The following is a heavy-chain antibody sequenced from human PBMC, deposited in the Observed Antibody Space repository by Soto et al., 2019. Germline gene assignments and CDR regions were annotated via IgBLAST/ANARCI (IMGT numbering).Heavy chain of an antibody. V-gene: IGHV1-8*01. Sequence: ASVKVSCKASGYTFTSYDINWVRQATGQGLEWMGWMNPNSGNTGYAQKFQGRVTMTRNTSISTAYMELSSLRSEDTAVYYCARGRRDDFWSGYPLSNYYMDVWGKGTTVTVS. J-gene: IGHJ6*03. CDR3: ARGRRDDFWSGYPLSNYYMDV. CDR2: MNPNSGNT. D-gene: IGHD3-3*01. CDR1: GYTFTSYD.